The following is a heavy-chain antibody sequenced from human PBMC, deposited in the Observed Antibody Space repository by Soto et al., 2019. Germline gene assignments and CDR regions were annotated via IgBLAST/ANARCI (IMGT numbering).Heavy chain of an antibody. Sequence: QVQLVQSGAEVKKPGSSVKVSCKASGGTFSSYAISWVRQAPGQGLEWMGGIIPIFGTANYAQKFQGRVTITADESTSTGYMERSSLRSEDTAVYYCARWGKRRGRADNGYGDYRGRGWANYYYYGMDVWGQGTTVTVSS. CDR3: ARWGKRRGRADNGYGDYRGRGWANYYYYGMDV. D-gene: IGHD4-17*01. V-gene: IGHV1-69*01. CDR2: IIPIFGTA. J-gene: IGHJ6*02. CDR1: GGTFSSYA.